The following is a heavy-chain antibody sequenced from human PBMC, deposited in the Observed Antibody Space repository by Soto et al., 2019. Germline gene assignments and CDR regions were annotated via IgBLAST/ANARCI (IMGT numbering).Heavy chain of an antibody. V-gene: IGHV4-61*05. CDR3: ARLRYCTGSSCSYFFDQ. D-gene: IGHD2-15*01. J-gene: IGHJ4*02. Sequence: SETLSLTCTVSGASISSSNCYCGWLRQPPGQGLEWIGYIYYSGSTNYNPSLKGRVTISVDTSKNQFSLKLSSVTAADTAVYYCARLRYCTGSSCSYFFDQWGQGTLVTVSS. CDR2: IYYSGST. CDR1: GASISSSNCY.